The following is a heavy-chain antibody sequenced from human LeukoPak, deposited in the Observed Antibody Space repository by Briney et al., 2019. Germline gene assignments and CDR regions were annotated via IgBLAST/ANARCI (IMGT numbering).Heavy chain of an antibody. CDR2: INPNSGGT. D-gene: IGHD2-15*01. CDR3: ARTYCRGGSCLRGNYYSYMDV. Sequence: GASVKVSCKATGYTFTGYYMHWVRQAPGQGLEWMGWINPNSGGTNYAQKFQGRVTLTRDTSISTAYMELSRLGSDDTAVYYCARTYCRGGSCLRGNYYSYMDVWGKGTTVTVSS. J-gene: IGHJ6*03. CDR1: GYTFTGYY. V-gene: IGHV1-2*02.